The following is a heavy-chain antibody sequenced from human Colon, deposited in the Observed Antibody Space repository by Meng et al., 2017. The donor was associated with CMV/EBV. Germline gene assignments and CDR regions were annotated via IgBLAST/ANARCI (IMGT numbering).Heavy chain of an antibody. CDR3: ARDGAGYNFDY. J-gene: IGHJ4*02. V-gene: IGHV4-4*02. CDR1: GGSITNRNL. D-gene: IGHD5-24*01. CDR2: VYLGGTI. Sequence: QVQLQQSGPSLVELSGTLSLTCTVSGGSITNRNLWSWVRLPPGKGLEWIGEVYLGGTIHHHPSLQSRVTISLDNAKNTLYLQMNSLSAEDMAVYYCARDGAGYNFDYWGQGTLVTVSS.